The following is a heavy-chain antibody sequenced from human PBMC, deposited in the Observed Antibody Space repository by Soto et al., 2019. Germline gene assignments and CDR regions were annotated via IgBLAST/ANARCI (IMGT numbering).Heavy chain of an antibody. CDR1: GGSFSGYY. CDR2: INHRGSI. Sequence: QVQLQQWGAGLLKPSETLSLNCAVYGGSFSGYYWSWIRQPPGKGLEWIGEINHRGSINYNPSLKSPVTRSVDTSQNQFSLKLNSVTAADTAVFYCARGSRMRIPAASGRDYSYHGLDVWGQGTAVTVSS. CDR3: ARGSRMRIPAASGRDYSYHGLDV. V-gene: IGHV4-34*01. D-gene: IGHD2-15*01. J-gene: IGHJ6*02.